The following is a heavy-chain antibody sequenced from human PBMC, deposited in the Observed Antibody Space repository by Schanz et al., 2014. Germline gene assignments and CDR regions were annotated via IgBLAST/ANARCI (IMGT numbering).Heavy chain of an antibody. CDR3: ARKMKLGVYGGKGHDSLDI. CDR2: VSSSSSYT. V-gene: IGHV3-11*06. J-gene: IGHJ3*02. CDR1: GFTFSDYY. D-gene: IGHD4-17*01. Sequence: VQLVESGGGLVKPGGSLRLSCAASGFTFSDYYMSWIRQAPGKGLEWVSYVSSSSSYTHYADSVKGRFTISRDNAKNTLYLQMNTLRAEDTAVYYCARKMKLGVYGGKGHDSLDIWGQGTMXTVSS.